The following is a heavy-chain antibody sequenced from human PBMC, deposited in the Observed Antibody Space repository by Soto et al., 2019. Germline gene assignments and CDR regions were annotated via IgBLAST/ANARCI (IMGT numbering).Heavy chain of an antibody. J-gene: IGHJ6*02. CDR2: TYYRSKWYN. V-gene: IGHV6-1*01. CDR1: GDSVSSNSAA. CDR3: ARAGKWLERYYYGMDV. Sequence: SQTLSLTCAISGDSVSSNSAAWNWIRQSPSRGLEWLGRTYYRSKWYNDYAVSVKSRITINPDTSKNQFSLQLNSVTPEDTAVYYCARAGKWLERYYYGMDVWGQGTTVTVSS. D-gene: IGHD6-19*01.